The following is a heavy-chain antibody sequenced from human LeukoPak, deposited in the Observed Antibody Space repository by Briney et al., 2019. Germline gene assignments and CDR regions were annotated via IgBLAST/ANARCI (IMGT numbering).Heavy chain of an antibody. V-gene: IGHV4-59*08. CDR2: IYSSGTT. D-gene: IGHD1-20*01. CDR3: ARLFNWSRRSFDF. CDR1: DGSISSYY. J-gene: IGHJ4*02. Sequence: SETLSLTCTVSDGSISSYYWSWIRQPPGKGLEWIGYIYSSGTTNYNPSLKRRVAISVDTSKNQFSLKLSSVTAADTAVYYCARLFNWSRRSFDFWGQGTLVTVSS.